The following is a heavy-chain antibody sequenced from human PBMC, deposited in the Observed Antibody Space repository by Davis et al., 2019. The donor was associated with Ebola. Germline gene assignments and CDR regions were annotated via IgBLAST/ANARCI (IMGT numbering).Heavy chain of an antibody. CDR2: INHSGST. D-gene: IGHD1-26*01. CDR1: GGSVSSGSYY. Sequence: SETLSLTCTVSGGSVSSGSYYWSWIRQPPGKGLEWIGEINHSGSTNYNPSLKSRVTISVDTSKNQFSLKLSSVTAADTAVYYCARGWGATEIDYWGQGTLVTVSS. J-gene: IGHJ4*02. V-gene: IGHV4-39*01. CDR3: ARGWGATEIDY.